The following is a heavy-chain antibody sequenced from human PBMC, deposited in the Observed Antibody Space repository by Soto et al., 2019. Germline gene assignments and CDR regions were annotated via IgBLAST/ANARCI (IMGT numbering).Heavy chain of an antibody. CDR2: ISGSGGSK. D-gene: IGHD3-22*01. CDR1: GFTFSSYA. J-gene: IGHJ5*02. V-gene: IGHV3-23*01. Sequence: EVQLLESGGGLVQPGGSLRLSCAASGFTFSSYAMSWVRQAPGKGLEWVAAISGSGGSKYYADSVKGRFTISRDNSKNNLYLKMNIQRAEDTAVYYCVKVGGDYCGSSRYYYAWGQGTLVTVSS. CDR3: VKVGGDYCGSSRYYYA.